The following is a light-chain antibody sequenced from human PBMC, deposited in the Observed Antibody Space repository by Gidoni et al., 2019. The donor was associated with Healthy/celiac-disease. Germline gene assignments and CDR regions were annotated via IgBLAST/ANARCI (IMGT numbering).Light chain of an antibody. CDR3: CSYAGSSTLRV. CDR1: SSDVGSYNL. V-gene: IGLV2-23*02. J-gene: IGLJ1*01. CDR2: EVS. Sequence: QSALTQPASVSESPGQSITISCPGTSSDVGSYNLVSWYQQHPGKAPKLMIYEVSKRPSGVSNRFSGSKSGNTASLTISGLQAEDEADYYCCSYAGSSTLRVFGTGTKVTVL.